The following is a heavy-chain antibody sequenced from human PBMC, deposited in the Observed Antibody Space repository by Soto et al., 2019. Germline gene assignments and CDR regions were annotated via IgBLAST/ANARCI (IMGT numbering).Heavy chain of an antibody. D-gene: IGHD3-16*01. Sequence: SETLSLTCTVSGGSISSYYWSWIRQPPGKGLEWIGYIYYSGSTNYNPSLKSRVTISVDTSKNQFSLKLSSVTAADTAVYYCAKDPGPLTGLPSAYWGQGTLVTVSS. V-gene: IGHV4-59*01. CDR1: GGSISSYY. CDR2: IYYSGST. CDR3: AKDPGPLTGLPSAY. J-gene: IGHJ4*02.